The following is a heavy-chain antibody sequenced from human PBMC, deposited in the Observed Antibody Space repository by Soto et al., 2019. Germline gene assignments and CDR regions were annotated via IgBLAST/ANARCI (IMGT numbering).Heavy chain of an antibody. CDR1: GFTFGDYA. V-gene: IGHV3-49*03. CDR2: IRSKAYGGTT. CDR3: TRAPYCSSTSCDWFDP. D-gene: IGHD2-2*01. J-gene: IGHJ5*02. Sequence: GGSLRLSCTASGFTFGDYAMSWFRQAPGKGLEWVGFIRSKAYGGTTEYAASVKGRFTISRDDSKSIAYLQMNSLKTEDTAVYYCTRAPYCSSTSCDWFDPWGQGTLVTVS.